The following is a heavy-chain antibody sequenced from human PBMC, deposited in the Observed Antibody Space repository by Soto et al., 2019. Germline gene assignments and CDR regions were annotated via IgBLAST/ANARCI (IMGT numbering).Heavy chain of an antibody. J-gene: IGHJ4*02. CDR2: IYFNGNT. D-gene: IGHD3-16*01. V-gene: IGHV4-59*01. CDR1: ADSFSKYY. Sequence: PSETLSLTCSVSADSFSKYYWTWIRQPPGEGLEWIGYIYFNGNTNYNPSLKGRVTISIDTSKKQFSLNLSSVTAADTAVYYCASVTFGGVVLAHWGQGTLATVSS. CDR3: ASVTFGGVVLAH.